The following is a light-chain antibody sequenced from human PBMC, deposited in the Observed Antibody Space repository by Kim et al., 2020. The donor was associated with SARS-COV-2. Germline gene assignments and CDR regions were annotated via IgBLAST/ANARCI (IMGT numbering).Light chain of an antibody. Sequence: EVVLTQSPGTLSLSPGERATLSCRASQSVSGTFLAWYQQKPGQAPRLLIYAASTRATGIPDRFTGSESGTDFTLTISRLEPEDFAVYYCQQYGTPALTFGGGTKVDSK. CDR1: QSVSGTF. V-gene: IGKV3-20*01. CDR3: QQYGTPALT. J-gene: IGKJ4*01. CDR2: AAS.